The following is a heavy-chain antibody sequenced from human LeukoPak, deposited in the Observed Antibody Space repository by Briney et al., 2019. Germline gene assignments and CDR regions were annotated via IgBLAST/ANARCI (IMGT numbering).Heavy chain of an antibody. J-gene: IGHJ3*02. CDR1: GGSISSYY. CDR3: ARDIGADSWSGYFDAFDI. D-gene: IGHD3-3*01. V-gene: IGHV4-4*07. CDR2: IYTSGST. Sequence: SGTLSLTCTVSGGSISSYYWSWIRQPAGKGLEWIGRIYTSGSTNYNPSLKSRVTMSVDTSKNQLSLKLSSVTAADTAVYYCARDIGADSWSGYFDAFDIWGQGTMVTVSS.